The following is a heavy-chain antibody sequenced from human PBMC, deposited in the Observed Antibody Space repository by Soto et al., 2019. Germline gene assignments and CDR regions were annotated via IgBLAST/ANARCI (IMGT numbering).Heavy chain of an antibody. CDR1: GYTFTSYA. Sequence: QVQLVQSGAEVKKPGASVKVSCKASGYTFTSYAMHWVRQAPGQRLEWMGWINAGNCNTKYSQKFQGRVTITRDTAVTTADMGLSSLRSEDTAVYLCARGYRPMDVWGQGASVTGSS. CDR2: INAGNCNT. J-gene: IGHJ6*02. CDR3: ARGYRPMDV. V-gene: IGHV1-3*01. D-gene: IGHD1-1*01.